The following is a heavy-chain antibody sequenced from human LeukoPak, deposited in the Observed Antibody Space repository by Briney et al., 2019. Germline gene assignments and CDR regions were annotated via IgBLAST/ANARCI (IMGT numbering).Heavy chain of an antibody. CDR3: AKDQDYDFWSGYYGLYNWFDP. Sequence: GGSLRLSCAASGFTFSSYAMSWVRQAPGKGLEWVSAISGSGGSTYYADSVKGRLTISRDNSKNTLYLQMNSLRAEDTAVYYCAKDQDYDFWSGYYGLYNWFDPWGQGTLVTVSS. CDR1: GFTFSSYA. CDR2: ISGSGGST. D-gene: IGHD3-3*01. J-gene: IGHJ5*02. V-gene: IGHV3-23*01.